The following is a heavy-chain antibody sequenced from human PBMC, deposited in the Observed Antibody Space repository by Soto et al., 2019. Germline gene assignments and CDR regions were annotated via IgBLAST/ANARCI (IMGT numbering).Heavy chain of an antibody. CDR2: IYPGDSDT. Sequence: PGESLKISCKGSGYSFTSYWIGWVRQMPGKGLEWMGIIYPGDSDTRYSPSFQGQVTISADKSISTAYLQWSSLKASDTAMYYCARRGYSVVHYYYGMDVWGQGTTVTVSS. V-gene: IGHV5-51*01. J-gene: IGHJ6*02. D-gene: IGHD5-18*01. CDR1: GYSFTSYW. CDR3: ARRGYSVVHYYYGMDV.